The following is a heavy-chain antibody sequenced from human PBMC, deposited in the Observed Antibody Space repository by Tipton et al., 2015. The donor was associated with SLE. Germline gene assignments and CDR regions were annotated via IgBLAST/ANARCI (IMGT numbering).Heavy chain of an antibody. CDR2: INHSGST. J-gene: IGHJ1*01. CDR3: ASRPRGIAVAGTNPYFQH. CDR1: GGSFSGYY. Sequence: LRLSCAVYGGSFSGYYWSWIRQPPGKGLEWIGEINHSGSTNYNPSLKSRVTISVDTSKKQFSLKLSSVTAADTAVYYCASRPRGIAVAGTNPYFQHWGQGTLVTVSS. D-gene: IGHD6-19*01. V-gene: IGHV4-34*01.